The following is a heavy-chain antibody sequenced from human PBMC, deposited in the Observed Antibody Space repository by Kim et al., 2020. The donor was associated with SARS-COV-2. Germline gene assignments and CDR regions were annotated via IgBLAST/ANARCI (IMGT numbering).Heavy chain of an antibody. J-gene: IGHJ4*02. D-gene: IGHD3-10*01. CDR3: AGYYYGSGSYYRSIDY. V-gene: IGHV3-23*01. Sequence: DPVKCRFTISRDNSKNTLYLQMNSLRAEDTAIYYCAGYYYGSGSYYRSIDYWGQGTLVTVSS.